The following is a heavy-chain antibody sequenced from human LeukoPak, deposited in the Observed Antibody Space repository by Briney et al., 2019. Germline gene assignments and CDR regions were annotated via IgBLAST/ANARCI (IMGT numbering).Heavy chain of an antibody. Sequence: ETLSLTCAVSGGSISSSSHYWGWLRQPPGKGLEWIGSMRYSGSTYYNLSLKSRVTISVDTSKSQFSLKLSSVTAADTAVYYCARHVYGEYGPGDYWGQGILVTVSS. CDR2: MRYSGST. D-gene: IGHD4-17*01. J-gene: IGHJ4*02. V-gene: IGHV4-39*01. CDR3: ARHVYGEYGPGDY. CDR1: GGSISSSSHY.